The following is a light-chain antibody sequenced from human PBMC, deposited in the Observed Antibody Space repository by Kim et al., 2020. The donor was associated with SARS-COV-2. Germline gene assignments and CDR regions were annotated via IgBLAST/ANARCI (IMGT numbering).Light chain of an antibody. CDR1: QSVSSSN. CDR3: QQYGSSPLT. Sequence: LSPGERATLSCRASQSVSSSNLAWYQQKAGQAPRLLIYAASRRATDIPDRFSGSGSGTDFTLTISRLEPEDFALYYCQQYGSSPLTFGGGTKV. V-gene: IGKV3-20*01. J-gene: IGKJ4*01. CDR2: AAS.